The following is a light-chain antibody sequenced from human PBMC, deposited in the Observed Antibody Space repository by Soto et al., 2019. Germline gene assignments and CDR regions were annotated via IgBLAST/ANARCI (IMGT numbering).Light chain of an antibody. V-gene: IGKV3D-15*01. CDR2: DAS. J-gene: IGKJ1*01. CDR1: QSVSNN. Sequence: DIVFTQSPGTLSLSHGERATLSCRASQSVSNNYLAWYQQKPGQAPRLLIYDASNRATGIPDRFSGSGSGTEFTLTISSLQSEDFAVYYCQQYNNWPQTFGQGTKVDIK. CDR3: QQYNNWPQT.